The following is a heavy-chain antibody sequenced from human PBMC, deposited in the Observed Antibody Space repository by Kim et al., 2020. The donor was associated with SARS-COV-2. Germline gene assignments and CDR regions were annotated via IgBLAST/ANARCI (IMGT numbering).Heavy chain of an antibody. CDR1: GGSISSYY. CDR3: ASGAIKVVWWWPDY. CDR2: IYYSGST. J-gene: IGHJ4*02. D-gene: IGHD2-21*01. Sequence: SETLSLTCTVSGGSISSYYWSWIRQPPGKGLEWIGYIYYSGSTNYNPSLKSRVIISVDTSKNQFSLKLSSVTAADTAVSYCASGAIKVVWWWPDYWGQG. V-gene: IGHV4-59*13.